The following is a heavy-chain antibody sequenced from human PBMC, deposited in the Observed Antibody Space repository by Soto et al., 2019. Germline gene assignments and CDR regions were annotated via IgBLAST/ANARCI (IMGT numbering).Heavy chain of an antibody. V-gene: IGHV3-9*01. D-gene: IGHD3-9*01. CDR3: AKDAYDILTGYLVY. CDR1: GFTFDDYA. Sequence: GGSLRLSCAASGFTFDDYAMHWVRQAPGKGLEWVSGISWNSGSIGYADSVKGRFTISRDNAKNSLYLQMNSLRAEDAALYYCAKDAYDILTGYLVYWGQGTLVTVSS. J-gene: IGHJ4*02. CDR2: ISWNSGSI.